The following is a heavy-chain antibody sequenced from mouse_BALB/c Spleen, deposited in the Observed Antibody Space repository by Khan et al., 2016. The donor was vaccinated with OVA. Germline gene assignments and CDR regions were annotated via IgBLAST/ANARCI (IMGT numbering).Heavy chain of an antibody. J-gene: IGHJ2*01. D-gene: IGHD1-1*01. Sequence: EVELVESGGGLVKPGGSLKLSCAASGFTFSNYDMSWVRQTPEKRLEWVASISSGGNTYYPDSVKGRFTITGGKARKILYLHMGSRRAGDTAMYYCARGPYYGSSPGYFDYWGQGTTLTVSS. V-gene: IGHV5-6-5*01. CDR3: ARGPYYGSSPGYFDY. CDR2: ISSGGNT. CDR1: GFTFSNYD.